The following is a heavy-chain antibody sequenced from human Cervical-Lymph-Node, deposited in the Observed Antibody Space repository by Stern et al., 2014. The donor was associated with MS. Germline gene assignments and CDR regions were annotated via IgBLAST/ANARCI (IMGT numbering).Heavy chain of an antibody. D-gene: IGHD3-10*01. CDR1: GGSISRANW. Sequence: QVQLQESGPGLVKPSGTLSLTCAVSGGSISRANWWTWVRQSPGKGLEWIGQIYHSGNIKYNPSLKSRFTISIDKSNTNFSLMLTSVTAADTAVYYCATAPYFYGSGAFGWGQGILVTVSS. V-gene: IGHV4-4*02. J-gene: IGHJ4*02. CDR3: ATAPYFYGSGAFG. CDR2: IYHSGNI.